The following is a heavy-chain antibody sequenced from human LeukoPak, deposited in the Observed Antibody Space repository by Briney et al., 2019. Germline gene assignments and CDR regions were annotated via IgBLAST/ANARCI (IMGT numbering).Heavy chain of an antibody. D-gene: IGHD2-15*01. Sequence: GGSLRLSCAASGFTFSSYSVNWVRQAPGKGLEWVSSISSSSSYIYYADSVKGRFTISRDNAKNSLYLQMNSLRAEDTAVYYCARGHQDIVVVVHGWFDPWGQGTLVTVSS. V-gene: IGHV3-21*01. J-gene: IGHJ5*02. CDR2: ISSSSSYI. CDR1: GFTFSSYS. CDR3: ARGHQDIVVVVHGWFDP.